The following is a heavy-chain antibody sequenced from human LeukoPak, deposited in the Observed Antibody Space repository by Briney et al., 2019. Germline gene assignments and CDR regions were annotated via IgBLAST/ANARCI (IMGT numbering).Heavy chain of an antibody. D-gene: IGHD2-2*02. J-gene: IGHJ6*03. CDR1: GYTFTSYY. V-gene: IGHV1-46*03. Sequence: ASVKVSCKASGYTFTSYYMHWVRQAPGQGREWMGIINPSGGSTSYAQKFQGRVTMTRDTSTSTVYMELSSLRSEDTAVYYCAIQGLLGAKNPDRRYCSSTSCYRGPYYYYYYMDVWGKGTTVTVSS. CDR2: INPSGGST. CDR3: AIQGLLGAKNPDRRYCSSTSCYRGPYYYYYYMDV.